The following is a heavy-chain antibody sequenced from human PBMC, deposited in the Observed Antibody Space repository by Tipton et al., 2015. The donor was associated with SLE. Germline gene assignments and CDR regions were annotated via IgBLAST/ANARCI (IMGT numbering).Heavy chain of an antibody. Sequence: TLSLTCTVSGGSISSYYWSWIRQPPGKGLEWIGEINHSGSTNYNPSLKSRVTISVDTSKNQFSLKLSSVTAADTAMYYCARGRGKNRFDYWGQGTLVTVSS. CDR2: INHSGST. CDR1: GGSISSYY. J-gene: IGHJ4*02. V-gene: IGHV4-34*01. D-gene: IGHD3-10*01. CDR3: ARGRGKNRFDY.